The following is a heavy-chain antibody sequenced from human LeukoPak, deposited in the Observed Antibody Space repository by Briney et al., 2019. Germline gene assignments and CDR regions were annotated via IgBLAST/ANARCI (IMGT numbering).Heavy chain of an antibody. J-gene: IGHJ6*03. CDR3: AADSMVRGVMYYYYMDV. V-gene: IGHV1-58*02. CDR2: IVVGSGNT. D-gene: IGHD3-10*01. Sequence: SVKVSCEASRFTFTSSAMEWVRQARGQRLEWIGWIVVGSGNTNYAQKFQERVTITRDMSTSTAYMELSSLRSEDTAVYYCAADSMVRGVMYYYYMDVWGKGTTVTVSS. CDR1: RFTFTSSA.